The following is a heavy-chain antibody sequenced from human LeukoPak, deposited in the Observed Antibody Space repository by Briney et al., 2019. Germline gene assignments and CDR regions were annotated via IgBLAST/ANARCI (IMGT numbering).Heavy chain of an antibody. D-gene: IGHD6-19*01. CDR2: IKQDGSEK. CDR1: GFTFSYYW. Sequence: GGSLRLSCAASGFTFSYYWMSWVRQAPGKGLEWVANIKQDGSEKYYVDSVKGRFTISRDNAKKSLYLQMASLRAEDTAVYYCAKDSGRYYFDYWGQGTLVTVSS. J-gene: IGHJ4*02. CDR3: AKDSGRYYFDY. V-gene: IGHV3-7*01.